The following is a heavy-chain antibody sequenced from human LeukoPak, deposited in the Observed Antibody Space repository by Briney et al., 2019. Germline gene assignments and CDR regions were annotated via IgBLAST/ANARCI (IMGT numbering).Heavy chain of an antibody. CDR1: GGSISSSGYY. Sequence: SETLSLTCTVSGGSISSSGYYWGWIRQPPGKGLEWIGNIYYSGSTYYNPSLKSRVIISVDTSKNQFSLKLTPVTAADTAVYYCARHSSYSSGWLDYWGQGTLVTVSS. V-gene: IGHV4-39*01. CDR3: ARHSSYSSGWLDY. CDR2: IYYSGST. D-gene: IGHD6-19*01. J-gene: IGHJ4*02.